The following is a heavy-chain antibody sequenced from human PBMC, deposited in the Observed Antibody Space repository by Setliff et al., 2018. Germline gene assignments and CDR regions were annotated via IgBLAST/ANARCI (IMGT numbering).Heavy chain of an antibody. D-gene: IGHD1-26*01. CDR2: IYHSGSA. J-gene: IGHJ3*01. CDR1: GDSISSGDYF. CDR3: AREVGTSTSSDAFDV. Sequence: SETLSLTCTVSGDSISSGDYFWSWIRQPPGKGLEWIAYIYHSGSAYYNPSLKSRVTMSVDTSKNQFSLHLTSVTAADTAVYYCAREVGTSTSSDAFDVWGQGMMVTGSS. V-gene: IGHV4-30-4*08.